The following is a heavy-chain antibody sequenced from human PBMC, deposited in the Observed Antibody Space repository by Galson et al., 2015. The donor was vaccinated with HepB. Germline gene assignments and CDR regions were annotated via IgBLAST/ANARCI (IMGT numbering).Heavy chain of an antibody. Sequence: SLRLSCAPSGFTYGVYAISWFRQAPGKGLEWVGFIRSKPNGGAIEYRASLKGRFTISSDDSKHIAYLQMSSLRIEDTAVYYCGRDMGIRGWNFDYWGQGTLVTVSS. J-gene: IGHJ4*02. CDR2: IRSKPNGGAI. D-gene: IGHD6-19*01. CDR1: GFTYGVYA. CDR3: GRDMGIRGWNFDY. V-gene: IGHV3-49*03.